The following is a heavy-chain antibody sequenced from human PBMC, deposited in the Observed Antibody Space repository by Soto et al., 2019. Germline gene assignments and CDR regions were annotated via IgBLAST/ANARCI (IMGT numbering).Heavy chain of an antibody. CDR1: GFTFSSYW. V-gene: IGHV3-7*01. CDR2: IKQDGSEK. D-gene: IGHD3-9*01. CDR3: ARETSYYDILTGPQHAFDI. Sequence: GGSLRLSCAASGFTFSSYWMSWVRQAPGKGLEWVANIKQDGSEKYYVDSVKGRFTISRDNAKNSLYLQMNSLRAEETAVYYCARETSYYDILTGPQHAFDIWGQGTMVTVSS. J-gene: IGHJ3*02.